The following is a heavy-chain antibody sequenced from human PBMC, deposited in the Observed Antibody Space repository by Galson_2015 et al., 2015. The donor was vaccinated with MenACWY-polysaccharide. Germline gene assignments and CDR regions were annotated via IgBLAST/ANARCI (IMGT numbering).Heavy chain of an antibody. D-gene: IGHD3-10*01. CDR1: GLTFSSYG. CDR2: LSPTTGNT. J-gene: IGHJ4*02. V-gene: IGHV3-23*01. CDR3: AKGAAHYGSGNYYDY. Sequence: SLRLSCAGSGLTFSSYGMGWVRQAPGKGLEWVSGLSPTTGNTYYADSVRGRVTISRDNSKNTLYLQMDSLRAEDTALYYSAKGAAHYGSGNYYDYWGQGTQVTVSS.